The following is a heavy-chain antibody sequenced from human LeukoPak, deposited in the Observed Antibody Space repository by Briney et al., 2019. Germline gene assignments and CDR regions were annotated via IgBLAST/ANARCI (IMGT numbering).Heavy chain of an antibody. CDR3: AKDGNRVPSITMTH. Sequence: PGGSLRLSCAASGFTFSSYGMSWVRQAPGQGLEWVSAISGSGAHTYYADSVKGRFTISRDKSKNTLYLQMNSLRAEDTAIYYCAKDGNRVPSITMTHWGQGTLVTVSS. CDR2: ISGSGAHT. J-gene: IGHJ4*02. D-gene: IGHD3-22*01. CDR1: GFTFSSYG. V-gene: IGHV3-23*01.